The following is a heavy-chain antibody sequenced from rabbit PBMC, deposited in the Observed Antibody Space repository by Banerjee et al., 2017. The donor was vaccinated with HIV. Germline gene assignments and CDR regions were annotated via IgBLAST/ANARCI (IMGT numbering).Heavy chain of an antibody. V-gene: IGHV1S45*01. CDR3: ARSNDWGLEYFHL. Sequence: QEQLVESGGGLVQPEGSLTLTCTASGFSFSSSDWICWVRQAPGKGLEWIGCINSSSRNVVYASWAKGRFTISKTSSTTVTLQMTSLTAADTATYFCARSNDWGLEYFHLWGPGTLVTVS. J-gene: IGHJ4*01. D-gene: IGHD4-1*01. CDR1: GFSFSSSDW. CDR2: INSSSRNV.